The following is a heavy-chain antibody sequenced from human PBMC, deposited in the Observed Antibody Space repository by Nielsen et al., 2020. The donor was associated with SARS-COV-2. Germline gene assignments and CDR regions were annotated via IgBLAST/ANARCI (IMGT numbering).Heavy chain of an antibody. V-gene: IGHV1-2*06. Sequence: ASVKVSCKASGYTFTSYYIHWVRQAPGQGLEWMGRINPNSGGTNYAQKFQGRVTMTRDTSISTAYMELSRLRSDDTAVYYCAREANYYYYYMDVWGKGTTVTVSS. CDR1: GYTFTSYY. CDR3: AREANYYYYYMDV. J-gene: IGHJ6*03. CDR2: INPNSGGT.